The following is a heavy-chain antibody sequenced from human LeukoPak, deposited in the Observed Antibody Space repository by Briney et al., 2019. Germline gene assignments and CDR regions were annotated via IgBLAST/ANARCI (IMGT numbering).Heavy chain of an antibody. Sequence: GGSLRLSCAASGFTFSSYAMSWVRQAPGKGLEWVSAINGRGGSTYYADSVKGRFTISRDNSKNTLYLQMNSLRAEDTAVYYCAKEKPATGLPRGPFDYWGQGTLVTVSS. J-gene: IGHJ4*02. CDR1: GFTFSSYA. CDR2: INGRGGST. V-gene: IGHV3-23*01. CDR3: AKEKPATGLPRGPFDY. D-gene: IGHD2-15*01.